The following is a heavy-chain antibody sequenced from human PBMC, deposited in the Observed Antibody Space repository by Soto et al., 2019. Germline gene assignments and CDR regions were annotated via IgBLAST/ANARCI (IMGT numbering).Heavy chain of an antibody. Sequence: GGSLRLSCAASGFTFSSYGMHWVRQAPGKGLEWVAVIWYDGSNKYYADSVKGRFTISRDNSKNTLYLQMNSLRAEDTAVYYCARVPFSSSWGDDYYYYYYMDVWGKGTTVTVSS. V-gene: IGHV3-33*01. CDR3: ARVPFSSSWGDDYYYYYYMDV. D-gene: IGHD6-13*01. CDR1: GFTFSSYG. J-gene: IGHJ6*03. CDR2: IWYDGSNK.